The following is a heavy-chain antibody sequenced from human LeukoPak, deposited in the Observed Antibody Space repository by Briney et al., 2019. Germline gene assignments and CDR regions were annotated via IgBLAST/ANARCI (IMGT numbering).Heavy chain of an antibody. CDR2: IYHSGST. J-gene: IGHJ4*02. CDR1: GDSISSKSYY. Sequence: KPSETLSPTCTVSGDSISSKSYYWGWIRQPPGKGLEWIGNIYHSGSTYYNPSLRSRITISVDTSKNQFSLKLTSVTAADTAIYYCARQDRSVGAATKDFWGQGILVTVSS. D-gene: IGHD1-26*01. V-gene: IGHV4-39*01. CDR3: ARQDRSVGAATKDF.